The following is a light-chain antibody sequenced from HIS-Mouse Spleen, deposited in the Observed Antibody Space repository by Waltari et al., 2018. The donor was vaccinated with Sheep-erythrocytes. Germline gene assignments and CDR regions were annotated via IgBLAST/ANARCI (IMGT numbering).Light chain of an antibody. V-gene: IGKV3-11*01. CDR3: QQRSNWPPLT. J-gene: IGKJ4*01. CDR2: DAS. Sequence: EIVFTQSPATLSLSPGERPTLSCRDSQSVSSYLAWYQQKPGQAPRLLISDASNRATGILARFSGSGSGTDFTLTISSLEPEDFAVYYCQQRSNWPPLTFGGGTKVEIK. CDR1: QSVSSY.